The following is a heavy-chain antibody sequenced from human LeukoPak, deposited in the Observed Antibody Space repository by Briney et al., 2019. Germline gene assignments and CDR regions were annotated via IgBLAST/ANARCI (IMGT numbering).Heavy chain of an antibody. CDR2: ISGSGGST. CDR1: GFTFSSYA. D-gene: IGHD2-2*01. CDR3: AKAGYCSSTSCYYYYYMDV. V-gene: IGHV3-23*01. Sequence: GGSLRLSCAASGFTFSSYAMSRVRQAPGKGLEWVSAISGSGGSTYYADSVKGRFTISRDNSKNTLYLQMNSLRAEDTAVYYCAKAGYCSSTSCYYYYYMDVWGKGTTVTVSS. J-gene: IGHJ6*03.